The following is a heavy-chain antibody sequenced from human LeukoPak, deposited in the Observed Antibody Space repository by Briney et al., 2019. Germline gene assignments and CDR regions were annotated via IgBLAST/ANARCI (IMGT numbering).Heavy chain of an antibody. Sequence: GRSLRLSCAASGFTFSSYGMHWVRQAPRTGLEWVAVISYDGSNKYYADSVKGRFTISRDNSKNTLYLQMNSLRAEDTAVYYCAKEWIRCLDYWGQGTLVTVSS. J-gene: IGHJ4*02. V-gene: IGHV3-30*18. D-gene: IGHD4-17*01. CDR2: ISYDGSNK. CDR1: GFTFSSYG. CDR3: AKEWIRCLDY.